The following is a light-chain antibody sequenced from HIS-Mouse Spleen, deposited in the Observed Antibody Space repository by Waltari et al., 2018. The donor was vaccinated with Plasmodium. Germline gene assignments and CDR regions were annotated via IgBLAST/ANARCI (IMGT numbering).Light chain of an antibody. CDR3: SSYAGSNNLV. V-gene: IGLV2-8*01. CDR1: SSDVGGYNY. Sequence: QSALTQPPSASGSPGQSVTISCTGTSSDVGGYNYVSWYQQHPGKTPKLMIYEGSKRPSGVPDLFSGSKSGNTASLTVSGLQAEDEADYYCSSYAGSNNLVFGGGTKLTVL. J-gene: IGLJ2*01. CDR2: EGS.